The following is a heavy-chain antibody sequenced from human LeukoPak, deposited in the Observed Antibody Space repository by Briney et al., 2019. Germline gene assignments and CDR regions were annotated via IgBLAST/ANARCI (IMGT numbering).Heavy chain of an antibody. D-gene: IGHD6-13*01. J-gene: IGHJ3*02. CDR3: ARDGSSSEKRNAFDI. Sequence: ASVKVSCKASGYTFTSYYTHRVRQAPGQGLEWMGIINPSGGSTSYAQKFQGRVTMTRDTSTSTVYMELSSLRSEDTAVYYCARDGSSSEKRNAFDIWGQGTMVTVSS. CDR1: GYTFTSYY. CDR2: INPSGGST. V-gene: IGHV1-46*01.